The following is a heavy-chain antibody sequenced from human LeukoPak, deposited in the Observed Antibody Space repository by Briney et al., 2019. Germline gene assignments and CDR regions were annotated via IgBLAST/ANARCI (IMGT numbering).Heavy chain of an antibody. CDR2: SYPGDSDT. V-gene: IGHV5-51*01. Sequence: GESLKISCKSSGYSFTTYWIALVRQMPGKGLEWMGISYPGDSDTRYNPSFQSQVTISADKSISTAYLQWSSLKASDTAMYYCARAYSGRFDYWGQGTLVTASS. D-gene: IGHD1-26*01. CDR3: ARAYSGRFDY. CDR1: GYSFTTYW. J-gene: IGHJ4*02.